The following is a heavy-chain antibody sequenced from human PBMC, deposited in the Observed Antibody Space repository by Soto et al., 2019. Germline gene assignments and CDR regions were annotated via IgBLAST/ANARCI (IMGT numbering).Heavy chain of an antibody. CDR1: CVSVRNCGSY. D-gene: IGHD4-17*01. CDR3: ARDNYGGMLDY. J-gene: IGHJ4*02. Sequence: PPEALCATYRVSCVSVRNCGSYWYWIRQRPGEGLQWIGKIFFSGDTHYSPALKSRLFISIDTSKNQFSLKLSSVTAADTAIYYCARDNYGGMLDYWGPGTLVNVS. CDR2: IFFSGDT. V-gene: IGHV4-31*03.